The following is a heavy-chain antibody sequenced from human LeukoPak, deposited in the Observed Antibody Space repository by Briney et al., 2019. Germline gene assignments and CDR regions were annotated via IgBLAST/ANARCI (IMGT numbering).Heavy chain of an antibody. V-gene: IGHV4-34*01. CDR2: INHSGST. CDR3: ARVPYDSSGYYRGVFDY. CDR1: GGSFSGYY. J-gene: IGHJ4*02. Sequence: SETLSLTCAVYGGSFSGYYWSWIRQPPGKGLEWIGEINHSGSTNYNPSLKSRVTISVDTSKNQFSLKLSSVTAADTAVYYRARVPYDSSGYYRGVFDYWGQGTLVTVSS. D-gene: IGHD3-22*01.